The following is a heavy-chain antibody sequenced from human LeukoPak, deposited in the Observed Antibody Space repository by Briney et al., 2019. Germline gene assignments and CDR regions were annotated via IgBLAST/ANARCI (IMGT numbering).Heavy chain of an antibody. Sequence: SETLSLTCTVSGGSISIYSWTWIRQPPGKGLEWTGYIYTSGSTTYNPSLKSRVTISVDTSKNQVSLKLSSVTAADTAVYYCARQGSSDWFDPWGQGTLVTVSS. V-gene: IGHV4-59*01. D-gene: IGHD6-6*01. CDR1: GGSISIYS. CDR2: IYTSGST. CDR3: ARQGSSDWFDP. J-gene: IGHJ5*02.